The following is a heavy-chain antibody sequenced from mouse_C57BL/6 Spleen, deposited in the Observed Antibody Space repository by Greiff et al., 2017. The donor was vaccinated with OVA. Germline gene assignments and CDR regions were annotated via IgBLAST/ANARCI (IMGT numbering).Heavy chain of an antibody. Sequence: VQLQQPGAELVRPGTSVKLSCKASGYTFTSYWMHWVKQRPGQGLEWIGVIDPSDSYTNYNQKFKGKATLTVDTSSSTAYMQLSSLTSADSAVYYCASAYYSNPYTMDNWGQGTSVTASS. CDR1: GYTFTSYW. V-gene: IGHV1-59*01. CDR3: ASAYYSNPYTMDN. CDR2: IDPSDSYT. J-gene: IGHJ4*01. D-gene: IGHD2-5*01.